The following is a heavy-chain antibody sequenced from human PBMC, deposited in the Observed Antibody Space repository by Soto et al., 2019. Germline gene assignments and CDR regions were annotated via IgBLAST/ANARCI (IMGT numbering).Heavy chain of an antibody. D-gene: IGHD3-10*01. CDR3: ARGCWSEYYYGSGSTDYYYYYYMDV. J-gene: IGHJ6*03. CDR2: INHSGST. V-gene: IGHV4-34*01. Sequence: SETLSLTCAVYGGSFSGYYWSWIRQPPGKGLEWIGEINHSGSTNYNPSLKSRVTISVDTSKNPFSLKLSSVTAADTAVYYCARGCWSEYYYGSGSTDYYYYYYMDVWGKGTTVTVSS. CDR1: GGSFSGYY.